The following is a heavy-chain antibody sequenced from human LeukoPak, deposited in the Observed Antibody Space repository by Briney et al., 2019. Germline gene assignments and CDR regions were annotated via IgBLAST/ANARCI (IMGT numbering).Heavy chain of an antibody. V-gene: IGHV1-69*13. D-gene: IGHD3-10*01. CDR3: ARTVLGARLLWFPRPYYFDY. Sequence: ASVKVSCKASGGTFSSYAISWVRQAPGQGLEWMGGIIPIFGTANYAQKFQGRVTITADESTSTAYMELSSLRSEDTAVYYCARTVLGARLLWFPRPYYFDYWGQGTLVTVSS. J-gene: IGHJ4*02. CDR2: IIPIFGTA. CDR1: GGTFSSYA.